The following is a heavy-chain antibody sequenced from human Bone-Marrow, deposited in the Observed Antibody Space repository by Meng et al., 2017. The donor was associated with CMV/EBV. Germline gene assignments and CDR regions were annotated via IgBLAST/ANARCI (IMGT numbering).Heavy chain of an antibody. CDR1: GFTFSNYY. Sequence: GGSLRLSCVASGFTFSNYYVHWVRQFPGKGLVWVSRIDSDGTGTIYADSVRGRFTISRDNAKNTLYLQMNSLRAEDTAVYYCARVEGAPDCSSTSCHRTDNAFDIWGQGTMVTVSS. J-gene: IGHJ3*02. CDR2: IDSDGTGT. V-gene: IGHV3-74*01. D-gene: IGHD2-2*01. CDR3: ARVEGAPDCSSTSCHRTDNAFDI.